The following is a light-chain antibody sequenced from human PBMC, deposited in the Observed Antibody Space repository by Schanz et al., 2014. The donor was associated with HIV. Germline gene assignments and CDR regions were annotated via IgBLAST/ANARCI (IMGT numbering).Light chain of an antibody. Sequence: EIVLTQSPATLSLSPGERATLSCRASQSVSNYLAWYQQKPGQAPRLLIYDASNRATGIPARFSGSGSGTDFTLTISRVEPEDYAVYYCQQYGSSPWTFGQGTRVDVK. CDR1: QSVSNY. CDR2: DAS. J-gene: IGKJ1*01. CDR3: QQYGSSPWT. V-gene: IGKV3-11*01.